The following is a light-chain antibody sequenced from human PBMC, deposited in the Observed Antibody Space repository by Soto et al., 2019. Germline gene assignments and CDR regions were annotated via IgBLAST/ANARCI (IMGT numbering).Light chain of an antibody. Sequence: DVVMTQTPLSLPVTLGQSASISCRSSQGLVYSDGNLYLNWFQQRPGQSPRRLIYKVSNRDSGVPDRFSGSGSDTDCTLKISRVEAENGGVYYCMQGTHWPRTFGQGTKVDI. CDR3: MQGTHWPRT. J-gene: IGKJ1*01. CDR2: KVS. V-gene: IGKV2-30*01. CDR1: QGLVYSDGNLY.